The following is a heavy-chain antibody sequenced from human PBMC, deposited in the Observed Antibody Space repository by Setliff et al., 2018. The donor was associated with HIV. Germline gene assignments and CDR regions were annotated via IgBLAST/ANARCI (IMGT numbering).Heavy chain of an antibody. Sequence: ASVKVSCKASGGTLNDYAVTWVRQAPGQGLEWMGWINTNTGNPTYAQGFTGRFVFSLDTSVSTAYLQISSLKAEDTAVYYCAREVVVAGVHYYNMDVWGKGTTVTVSS. CDR2: INTNTGNP. D-gene: IGHD2-15*01. CDR1: GGTLNDYA. CDR3: AREVVVAGVHYYNMDV. J-gene: IGHJ6*03. V-gene: IGHV7-4-1*02.